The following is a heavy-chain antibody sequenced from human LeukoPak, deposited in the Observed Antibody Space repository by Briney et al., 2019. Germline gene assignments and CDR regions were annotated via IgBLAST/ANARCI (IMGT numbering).Heavy chain of an antibody. J-gene: IGHJ3*02. D-gene: IGHD3-10*01. Sequence: GGSLRLSCAASGFTFSSYEMNWVRQAPGKGLEWVSYISSSGSTIYYADSVKGRFTISRDNAKNSLYLQMNSLRAEDTAVYYCARVSRVRGVINNNHAFDIWGQGTMVTVSS. CDR2: ISSSGSTI. CDR1: GFTFSSYE. V-gene: IGHV3-48*03. CDR3: ARVSRVRGVINNNHAFDI.